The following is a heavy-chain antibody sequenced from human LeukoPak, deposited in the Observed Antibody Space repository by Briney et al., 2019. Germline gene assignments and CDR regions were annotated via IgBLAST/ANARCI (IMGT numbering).Heavy chain of an antibody. D-gene: IGHD5-24*01. Sequence: GGSLLLSCAASGFPFSSYGMHWVRQAPGKGLDWVAFIHHDGSNKYYADSVRGRFTISRDNSKNTLYLQMNSLRAEDTAVYFCARSGRWLQLGGDYWGQGTLVTVSS. CDR3: ARSGRWLQLGGDY. V-gene: IGHV3-30*02. CDR2: IHHDGSNK. CDR1: GFPFSSYG. J-gene: IGHJ4*02.